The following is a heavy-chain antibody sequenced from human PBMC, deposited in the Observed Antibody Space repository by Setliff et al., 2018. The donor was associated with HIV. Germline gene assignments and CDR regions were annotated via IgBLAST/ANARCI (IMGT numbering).Heavy chain of an antibody. Sequence: ASVKVSCKASVFTLTGSSIQWVRQTRGQRLEWIGWIVVGSGNTNYAQNFQGRVTMTTDTSTSTAYMELRSLRSDDTAVYYCARDHGGATFYYYMDVWGKGTTVT. CDR3: ARDHGGATFYYYMDV. CDR1: VFTLTGSS. D-gene: IGHD3-16*01. V-gene: IGHV1-58*02. J-gene: IGHJ6*03. CDR2: IVVGSGNT.